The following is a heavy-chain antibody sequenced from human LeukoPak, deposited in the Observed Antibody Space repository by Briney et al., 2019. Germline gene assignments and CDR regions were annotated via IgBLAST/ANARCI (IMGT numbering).Heavy chain of an antibody. V-gene: IGHV3-23*01. J-gene: IGHJ4*02. CDR3: AKDRYYDSSGYSVFDY. Sequence: GGSLRLSCAASGFTFSSYAMSWVRQAPGKGLEWVSAISGSGGSTYYADSVKGRFTISRDNSKNTLYLQMNSLRAEDTAVYHCAKDRYYDSSGYSVFDYWGQGTLVTVSS. D-gene: IGHD3-22*01. CDR2: ISGSGGST. CDR1: GFTFSSYA.